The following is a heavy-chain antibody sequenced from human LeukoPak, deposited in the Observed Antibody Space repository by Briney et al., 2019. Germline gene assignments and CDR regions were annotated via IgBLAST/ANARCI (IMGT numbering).Heavy chain of an antibody. V-gene: IGHV3-9*01. CDR2: ISWNSNSI. D-gene: IGHD6-13*01. J-gene: IGHJ4*02. CDR3: AKDKYSSSLSEFDC. CDR1: GFSFDDHA. Sequence: PGGSLRLSCAASGFSFDDHAMHWVRQAPGKGLEWVSGISWNSNSIGYADSVKGRFTISRDNAKNSLYLQMNSLTSEDTALYYCAKDKYSSSLSEFDCWGQGTLVTVSS.